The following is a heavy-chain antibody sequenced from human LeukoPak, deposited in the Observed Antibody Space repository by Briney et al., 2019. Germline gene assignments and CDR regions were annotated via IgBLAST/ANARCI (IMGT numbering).Heavy chain of an antibody. J-gene: IGHJ4*02. CDR2: IYYSGST. V-gene: IGHV4-39*01. D-gene: IGHD6-19*01. Sequence: SETLSLTCTVSGGSISSDSYYWAWIRQPPGKGLEWIASIYYSGSTYYNPSLKSRVTISVDTSRNQFSLKLSSVTAANTAVYYCASLAVAGLSEGYWGQGTLVIVSS. CDR3: ASLAVAGLSEGY. CDR1: GGSISSDSYY.